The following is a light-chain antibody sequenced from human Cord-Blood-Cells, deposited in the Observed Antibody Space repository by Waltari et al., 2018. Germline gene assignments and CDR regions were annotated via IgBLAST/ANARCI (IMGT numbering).Light chain of an antibody. Sequence: QSALTQPASVSGSPGQSITISCTGTSRDVGGYNYVTWYQQHPGKAPKLMIYEVSNRPSGVSNRFSGSKSGNTASLTISGLQAEDEADYYCSSYTSNSTLVFGTGTKVTVL. CDR1: SRDVGGYNY. CDR3: SSYTSNSTLV. CDR2: EVS. V-gene: IGLV2-14*01. J-gene: IGLJ1*01.